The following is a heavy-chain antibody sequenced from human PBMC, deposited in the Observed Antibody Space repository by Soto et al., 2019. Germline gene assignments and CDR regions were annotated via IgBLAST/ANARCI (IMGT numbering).Heavy chain of an antibody. V-gene: IGHV3-53*01. CDR1: GFTISGKKY. Sequence: DVQLVESGGGLIQPGESLRLSCGAFGFTISGKKYVAWVRQAPGKCLEWVSALYDIDGSFYADSVKGRFTTSSDSSKTTVYLQMNDLRPDDTAVYYCATWHEREHAYDVWGLGTTVTVSS. D-gene: IGHD1-1*01. CDR2: LYDIDGS. CDR3: ATWHEREHAYDV. J-gene: IGHJ3*01.